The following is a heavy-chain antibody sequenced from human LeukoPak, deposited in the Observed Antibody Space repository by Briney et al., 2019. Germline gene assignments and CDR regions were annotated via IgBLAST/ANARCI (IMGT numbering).Heavy chain of an antibody. CDR1: GYTLTELS. D-gene: IGHD3-10*01. J-gene: IGHJ4*02. CDR2: VDPEDGET. V-gene: IGHV1-24*01. Sequence: ASVKVSCKVSGYTLTELSMHWVRQAPGKGLEWMGGVDPEDGETIYAQKFQGRVTMTEDTSTDTAYMELSSLRSEDTAVYSCATGGPRGVIRLSFDYWGQGTLVTVSS. CDR3: ATGGPRGVIRLSFDY.